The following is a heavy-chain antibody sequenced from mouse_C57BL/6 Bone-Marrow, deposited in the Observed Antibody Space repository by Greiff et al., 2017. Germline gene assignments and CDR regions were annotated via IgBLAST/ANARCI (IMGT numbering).Heavy chain of an antibody. D-gene: IGHD1-2*01. CDR1: GFTFSDFY. Sequence: EVQGVESGGGLVQSGRSLRLSCATSGFTFSDFYMEWVRQAPGKGLEWIAASRNKANDYTTEYSASVKGRFIVSRDTSQSILYLQMNALRAEDTAIYYCARDHHYYGLDYWGQGTTLTVSS. CDR2: SRNKANDYTT. V-gene: IGHV7-1*01. CDR3: ARDHHYYGLDY. J-gene: IGHJ2*01.